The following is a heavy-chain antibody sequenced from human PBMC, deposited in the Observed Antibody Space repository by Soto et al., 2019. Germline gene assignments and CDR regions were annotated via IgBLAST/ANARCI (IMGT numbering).Heavy chain of an antibody. CDR2: ISNSGGST. Sequence: EVQLLESGGGLVQPGGSLRLSCAASGFTFSTYGMSWVRQAPGKGLEWVSSISNSGGSTYYADSVKGRFTISRDNSKNTLYLQMNSLRADDTAVYYCATIRYSGNWFWDCWGQGTLATVSS. CDR1: GFTFSTYG. CDR3: ATIRYSGNWFWDC. D-gene: IGHD1-26*01. V-gene: IGHV3-23*01. J-gene: IGHJ4*02.